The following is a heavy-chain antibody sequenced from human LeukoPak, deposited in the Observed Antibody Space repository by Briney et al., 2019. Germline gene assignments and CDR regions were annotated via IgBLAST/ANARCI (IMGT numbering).Heavy chain of an antibody. J-gene: IGHJ3*02. V-gene: IGHV1-2*02. D-gene: IGHD3-9*01. CDR2: INPNSGGT. CDR1: GYAFTGYY. CDR3: ARAHPQGWLYGFDI. Sequence: LGASVKVSCTASGYAFTGYYIHWVRQAPGQGLEWMGWINPNSGGTNYAQKFQGRVTMTRDTSISTAYMELSRLRSDDTAVYYCARAHPQGWLYGFDIWGQGTMVTVSS.